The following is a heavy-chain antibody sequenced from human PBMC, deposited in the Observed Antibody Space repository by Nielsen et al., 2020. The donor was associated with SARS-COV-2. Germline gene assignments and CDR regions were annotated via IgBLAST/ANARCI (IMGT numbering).Heavy chain of an antibody. Sequence: SVKVSCKASGGTFSSYAISWVRQAPGQGLEWMGGIIPIFGTANYAQKFQGRVTITADESTSTAYMELSSLRSEDTAVYYCARGGWLQSYYYYYMDVWGKGTTVTVSS. D-gene: IGHD5-24*01. CDR3: ARGGWLQSYYYYYMDV. CDR2: IIPIFGTA. CDR1: GGTFSSYA. V-gene: IGHV1-69*13. J-gene: IGHJ6*03.